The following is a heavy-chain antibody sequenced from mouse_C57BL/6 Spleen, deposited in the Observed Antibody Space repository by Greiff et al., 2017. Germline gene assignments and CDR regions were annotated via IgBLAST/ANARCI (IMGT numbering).Heavy chain of an antibody. D-gene: IGHD2-4*01. CDR3: ARNYDYDGYAMDY. CDR2: IYPGDGDT. CDR1: GYAFSSSW. J-gene: IGHJ4*01. V-gene: IGHV1-82*01. Sequence: QVQLKDSGPELVKPGASVKISCKASGYAFSSSWMNWVKQRPGKGLEWIGRIYPGDGDTNYNGKFKGKATLTADKSSSTAYMQLSSLTSEDSAVYFCARNYDYDGYAMDYWGQGTSVTVSS.